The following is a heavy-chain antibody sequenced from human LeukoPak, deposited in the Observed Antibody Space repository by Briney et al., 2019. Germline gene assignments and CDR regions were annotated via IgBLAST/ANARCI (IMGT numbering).Heavy chain of an antibody. V-gene: IGHV1-18*01. CDR3: ARPLSSYYDILTGYDPTYYGMDV. D-gene: IGHD3-9*01. CDR1: GSTFTNFI. CDR2: ISAYNGNT. Sequence: VASVKVSCKASGSTFTNFIISWVRQAPGQGLEWMGWISAYNGNTNYAQKLQGRVTMTTDTSTSTAYMELRSLRSDDTAVYYCARPLSSYYDILTGYDPTYYGMDVWGQGTTVTVSS. J-gene: IGHJ6*02.